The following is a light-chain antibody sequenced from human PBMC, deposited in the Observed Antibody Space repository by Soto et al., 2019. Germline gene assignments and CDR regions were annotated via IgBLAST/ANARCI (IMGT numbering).Light chain of an antibody. CDR2: DGS. J-gene: IGKJ3*01. Sequence: DIQLTQSPSSLSASVGDRVTITCRASQGFNNYLAWYQQKPGKAPKLLIYDGSTLQPGVPSRFSGSGSGTDFTLTIRSLQPEDVAIYYCQHYHSAPITFGPGTRVDIK. V-gene: IGKV1-27*01. CDR3: QHYHSAPIT. CDR1: QGFNNY.